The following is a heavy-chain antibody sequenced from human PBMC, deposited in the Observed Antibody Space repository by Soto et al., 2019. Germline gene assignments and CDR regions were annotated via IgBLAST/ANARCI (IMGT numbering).Heavy chain of an antibody. V-gene: IGHV3-53*01. CDR2: IYSGGST. D-gene: IGHD3-16*01. Sequence: GESLKISCAASGFTVSSNYISWVRQAPGKGLEWVSVIYSGGSTYYADSVKGRFTISRDNSKNTLYLQMNSLRAEDTAVYYCARGPRGSWGMDVWGQGTTVTVSS. CDR3: ARGPRGSWGMDV. CDR1: GFTVSSNY. J-gene: IGHJ6*02.